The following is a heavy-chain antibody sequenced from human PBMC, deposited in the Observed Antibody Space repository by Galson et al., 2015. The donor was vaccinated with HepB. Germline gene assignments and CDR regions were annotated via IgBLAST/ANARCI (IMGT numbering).Heavy chain of an antibody. J-gene: IGHJ5*02. CDR2: ISSSSSTI. D-gene: IGHD3-10*01. CDR1: GFTLSSDS. Sequence: ALRLCCAAAGFTLSSDSRNWVRQAPGKGLEWVSYISSSSSTIYYADSVKGRFTISRDNAKNSLYLQMNSLRDEDTAVYYCARRGSGSWVLTGWFDPWGQGTLVTVSS. V-gene: IGHV3-48*02. CDR3: ARRGSGSWVLTGWFDP.